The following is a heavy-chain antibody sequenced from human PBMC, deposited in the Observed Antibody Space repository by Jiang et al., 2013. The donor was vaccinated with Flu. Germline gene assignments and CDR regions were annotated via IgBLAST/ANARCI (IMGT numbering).Heavy chain of an antibody. CDR1: GFTFSSYG. J-gene: IGHJ4*02. V-gene: IGHV3-30*02. CDR2: IRIDGSNT. CDR3: AKVGSSGYYNSDFDY. Sequence: VQLLESGGGVVQPGGSLRLSCAASGFTFSSYGIHWVRQAPGKGLEWVAFIRIDGSNTYYADSVKGRFTISRDNSKSTLYLQMDSLRVEDTALYYCAKVGSSGYYNSDFDYWGQGTLVTVSS. D-gene: IGHD6-19*01.